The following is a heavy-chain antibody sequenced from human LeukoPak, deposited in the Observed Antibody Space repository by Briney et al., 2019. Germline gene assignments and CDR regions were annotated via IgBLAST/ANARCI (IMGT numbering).Heavy chain of an antibody. CDR3: ASGRLGYNSPFDS. CDR1: GGSISPNY. Sequence: PSETLSLTCTVSGGSISPNYWRWIRQPPGKGLEWIGSIFYTGTTNYNPSLKSRVTISVDTSKNQFSLSLTSVTAVDTAVYYCASGRLGYNSPFDSWGQGTLVTVSS. J-gene: IGHJ4*02. V-gene: IGHV4-59*01. D-gene: IGHD5-24*01. CDR2: IFYTGTT.